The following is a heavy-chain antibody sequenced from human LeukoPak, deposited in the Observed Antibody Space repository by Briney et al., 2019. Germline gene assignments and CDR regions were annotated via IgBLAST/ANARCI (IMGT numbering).Heavy chain of an antibody. CDR1: GFTFSSYG. V-gene: IGHV3-11*01. J-gene: IGHJ6*03. CDR2: ISSSGSTI. CDR3: ARGGSYVDYYYYMDV. D-gene: IGHD1-26*01. Sequence: GGSLRLSCAASGFTFSSYGMSWIRQAPGKGLEWVSYISSSGSTIYYADSVKGRFTISRDNAKNSLYLQMNSLRAEDTAVYYCARGGSYVDYYYYMDVWGKGTTVTISS.